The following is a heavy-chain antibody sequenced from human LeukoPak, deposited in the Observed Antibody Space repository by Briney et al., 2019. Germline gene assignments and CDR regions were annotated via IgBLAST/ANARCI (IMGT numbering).Heavy chain of an antibody. V-gene: IGHV3-23*01. CDR2: IGGSGDTT. D-gene: IGHD2-2*02. CDR3: AKRKSIPHYYYYGMDV. J-gene: IGHJ6*02. Sequence: PGGSLRLSCAASGFTFSTSAMNWVRQAPGKGLEWVSVIGGSGDTTYYADSVRGRFTTSRNNFKNTLYLQMNSLTAEDTAIFYCAKRKSIPHYYYYGMDVWGQGTTVTAS. CDR1: GFTFSTSA.